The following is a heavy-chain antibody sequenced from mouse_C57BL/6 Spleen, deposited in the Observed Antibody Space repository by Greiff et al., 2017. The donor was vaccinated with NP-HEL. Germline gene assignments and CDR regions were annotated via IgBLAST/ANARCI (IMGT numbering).Heavy chain of an antibody. CDR2: IYPGSGST. J-gene: IGHJ2*01. Sequence: QVHVKQSGAELVKPGASVKMSCKASGYTFTSYWITWVKQRPGQGLEWIGDIYPGSGSTNYNEKFKSKATLTVDTSSSTAYMQLSSLTSEDSAVYYCGRGGDGYYYFDYWGQGTTLTVSS. V-gene: IGHV1-55*01. D-gene: IGHD2-3*01. CDR3: GRGGDGYYYFDY. CDR1: GYTFTSYW.